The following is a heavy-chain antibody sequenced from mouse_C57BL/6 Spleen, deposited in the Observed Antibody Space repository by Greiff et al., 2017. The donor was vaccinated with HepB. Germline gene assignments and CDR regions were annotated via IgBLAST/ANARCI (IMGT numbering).Heavy chain of an antibody. CDR2: ISNGGGST. D-gene: IGHD1-1*01. J-gene: IGHJ4*01. CDR1: GFTFSDYY. Sequence: EVHLVESGGGLVQPGGSLKLSCAASGFTFSDYYMYWVRQTPEKRLEWVAYISNGGGSTYHPDTVKGRFTISRDNAKNTLYLQMSRLKSEDTAMYYCAVNYYGNAMDYWGQGTSVTVSS. V-gene: IGHV5-12*01. CDR3: AVNYYGNAMDY.